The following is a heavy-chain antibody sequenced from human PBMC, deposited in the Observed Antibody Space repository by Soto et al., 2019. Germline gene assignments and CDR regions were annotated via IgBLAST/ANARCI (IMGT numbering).Heavy chain of an antibody. D-gene: IGHD1-26*01. V-gene: IGHV3-23*01. CDR1: GFPFSTHV. CDR2: ITGSGGTP. Sequence: EVQVLASGGGLAQPGGSLRLSCVGSGFPFSTHVISWVRQAPGTGLTWVSGITGSGGTPYYSDSARGRFVISRDNSKNTVYLEMRSLRVDDTATYYCVKDRPRSAAFGRSYLDVWGKGITVIVSS. J-gene: IGHJ6*03. CDR3: VKDRPRSAAFGRSYLDV.